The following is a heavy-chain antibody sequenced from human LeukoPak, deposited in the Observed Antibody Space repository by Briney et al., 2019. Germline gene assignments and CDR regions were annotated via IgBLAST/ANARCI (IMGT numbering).Heavy chain of an antibody. J-gene: IGHJ4*02. CDR1: GGTFSSYA. CDR2: VIPIFGIA. D-gene: IGHD3-22*01. CDR3: ARSVDYYNSSGYLYFDY. Sequence: ASVKVSCKASGGTFSSYAISWVRQAPGQGLEWMGRVIPIFGIANYAQKFQGRVTITADKSTSTAYMELSSLRSEDTAVYYCARSVDYYNSSGYLYFDYWGQGTLVTVSS. V-gene: IGHV1-69*04.